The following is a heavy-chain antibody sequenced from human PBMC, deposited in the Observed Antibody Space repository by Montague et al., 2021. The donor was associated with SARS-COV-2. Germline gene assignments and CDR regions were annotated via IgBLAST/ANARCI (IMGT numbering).Heavy chain of an antibody. CDR2: INYSGST. D-gene: IGHD6-25*01. V-gene: IGHV4-59*01. J-gene: IGHJ4*02. CDR1: GGSISSYY. Sequence: SETLSLTCTVSGGSISSYYWSWIRQPTGKGLEWIGKINYSGSTNYNPSLKSRVTISVDTSKNQFSPKLSSVTAADTAVYYCAREYPGFTLDYWGQGTLVTVSS. CDR3: AREYPGFTLDY.